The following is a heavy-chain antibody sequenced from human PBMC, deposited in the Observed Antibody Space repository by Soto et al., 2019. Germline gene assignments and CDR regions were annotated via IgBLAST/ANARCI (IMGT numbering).Heavy chain of an antibody. D-gene: IGHD3-3*01. Sequence: PGGSLRLSCSASGFTFSSYDIHWVPQTTRKSLEWVSAIGTAGDTYYPGSVKGRFTISREHAKNSLYLQMNSLRAGDTAVYYCARGTQGIPHPFWSGRDYYMDVWGKGTTVTVSS. J-gene: IGHJ6*03. CDR3: ARGTQGIPHPFWSGRDYYMDV. V-gene: IGHV3-13*01. CDR2: IGTAGDT. CDR1: GFTFSSYD.